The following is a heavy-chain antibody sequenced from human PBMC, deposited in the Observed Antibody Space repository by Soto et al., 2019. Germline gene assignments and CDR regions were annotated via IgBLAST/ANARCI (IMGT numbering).Heavy chain of an antibody. Sequence: QVQLQESGPGLVKPSGTLSLTCTVSGASISSTSSGDWWTWVRQPPGKGLEWIGEIHHSGSTNYTPSLTSRVTMSVDKSKNQFSLRLSSVTAADTAVYYCAKMVAATLVDYWGQGTLVTVSS. V-gene: IGHV4-4*02. CDR1: GASISSTSSGDW. D-gene: IGHD1-26*01. CDR2: IHHSGST. CDR3: AKMVAATLVDY. J-gene: IGHJ4*02.